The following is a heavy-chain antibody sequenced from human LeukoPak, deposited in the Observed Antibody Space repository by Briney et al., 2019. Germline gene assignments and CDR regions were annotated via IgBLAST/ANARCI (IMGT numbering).Heavy chain of an antibody. V-gene: IGHV1-69*05. CDR3: AREDIVVVVAASHFDY. Sequence: SVKVSCKASGGTFSSYAISWVRQAPGQGLEWMGRIIPIFGSANYAQKFQGRVTITTDESTSTAYMELSSLRSEDTAVYYCAREDIVVVVAASHFDYWGQGTLVTVSS. J-gene: IGHJ4*02. CDR2: IIPIFGSA. D-gene: IGHD2-15*01. CDR1: GGTFSSYA.